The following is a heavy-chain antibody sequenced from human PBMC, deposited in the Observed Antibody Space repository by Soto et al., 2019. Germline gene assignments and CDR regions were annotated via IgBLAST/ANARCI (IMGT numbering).Heavy chain of an antibody. CDR1: GYTFTSYA. V-gene: IGHV1-3*01. Sequence: ASVKVSCKASGYTFTSYAMHWVRQAPGQRLEWMGGINAGNGNTKYSQKFQGRGTITRDTSASTAYMELSSLRSEDTAVYYCARGSPTYYYYGMDVWGQGTTVTVSS. CDR2: INAGNGNT. CDR3: ARGSPTYYYYGMDV. J-gene: IGHJ6*02. D-gene: IGHD1-26*01.